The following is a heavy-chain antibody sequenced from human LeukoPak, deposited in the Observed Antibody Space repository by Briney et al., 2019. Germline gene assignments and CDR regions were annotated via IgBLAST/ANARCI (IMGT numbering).Heavy chain of an antibody. V-gene: IGHV1-2*02. J-gene: IGHJ4*02. D-gene: IGHD5-18*01. CDR2: INPNSGGT. CDR3: ARDRDTALFDY. CDR1: GYTFIGYY. Sequence: ASVKVSCKASGYTFIGYYMHWVRQAPGQGLGWMGWINPNSGGTNYAQKFQGRVTMTRDTSISTAYMELSRLGSDDTAVYYCARDRDTALFDYWGQGTLVTVSS.